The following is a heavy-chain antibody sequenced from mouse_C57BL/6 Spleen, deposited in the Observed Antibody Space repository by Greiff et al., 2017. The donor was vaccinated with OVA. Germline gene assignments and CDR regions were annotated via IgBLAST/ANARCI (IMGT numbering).Heavy chain of an antibody. Sequence: VKLMESGPELVKPGASVKISCKASGYAFSSSWMNWVKQRPGKGLEWIGRIYPGDGDTNYNGKFKGKATLTADKSSSTAYMQLSSLTSEDSAVYFCARDYYGSSYVATTWFAYWGQGTLVTVSA. J-gene: IGHJ3*01. CDR3: ARDYYGSSYVATTWFAY. D-gene: IGHD1-1*01. CDR2: IYPGDGDT. CDR1: GYAFSSSW. V-gene: IGHV1-82*01.